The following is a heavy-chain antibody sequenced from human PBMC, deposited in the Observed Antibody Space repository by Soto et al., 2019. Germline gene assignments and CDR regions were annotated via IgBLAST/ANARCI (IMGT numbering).Heavy chain of an antibody. V-gene: IGHV3-9*01. J-gene: IGHJ6*03. CDR2: ITWNSGNR. CDR1: GFTFDDYG. D-gene: IGHD3-3*02. CDR3: ARESAYSIYHYMDL. Sequence: DVQLVESGGGLVQPGRSLRLSCAASGFTFDDYGMHWVRQAPGKGLEWVSSITWNSGNRGYADSVRGRFTISRDDAKNSLFLQMNSLRAEDTALYYCARESAYSIYHYMDLWGKGTTVTVSS.